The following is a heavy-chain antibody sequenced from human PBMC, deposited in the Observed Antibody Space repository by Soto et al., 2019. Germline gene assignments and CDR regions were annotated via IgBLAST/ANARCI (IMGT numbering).Heavy chain of an antibody. V-gene: IGHV4-4*07. D-gene: IGHD3-16*01. Sequence: TLSLTCTVSGGSISSYYWSWIRQPAGKGLEWIGRIYTSGSTDYNPSLKSRVTMSVGTSRNQFSLALSSVTAADTAVYFCARLRGGCPADFWGQGTLVTVSS. CDR1: GGSISSYY. CDR2: IYTSGST. CDR3: ARLRGGCPADF. J-gene: IGHJ4*02.